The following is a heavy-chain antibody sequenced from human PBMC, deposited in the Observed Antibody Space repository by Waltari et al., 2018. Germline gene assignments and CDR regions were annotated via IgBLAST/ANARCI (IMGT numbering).Heavy chain of an antibody. D-gene: IGHD3-10*01. CDR1: GYTFTSYY. J-gene: IGHJ6*02. CDR2: INPSGGST. Sequence: QVQLVQSGAEVKKPGASVKVSCKASGYTFTSYYMHWVRQAPGQGLEWMGIINPSGGSTSYAQKFQGRVTMTRDTSTSTVYMELSSLRSEDTAVYYCARTRRGITMVQGGSRGMDVWGQGTTVTVSS. V-gene: IGHV1-46*01. CDR3: ARTRRGITMVQGGSRGMDV.